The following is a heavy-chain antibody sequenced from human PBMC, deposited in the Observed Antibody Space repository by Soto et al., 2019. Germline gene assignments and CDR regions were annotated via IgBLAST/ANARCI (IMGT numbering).Heavy chain of an antibody. CDR1: GGTFSSYA. D-gene: IGHD1-1*01. Sequence: SVKVSCKASGGTFSSYAISWVRQAPGQGLEWMGGIIPIFGTANYAQKFQGRVTITADESTSTAYMELSSLRSEDTAVYYCARNKLERRHFYYFDYWGQGTLVTVSS. CDR3: ARNKLERRHFYYFDY. CDR2: IIPIFGTA. J-gene: IGHJ4*02. V-gene: IGHV1-69*13.